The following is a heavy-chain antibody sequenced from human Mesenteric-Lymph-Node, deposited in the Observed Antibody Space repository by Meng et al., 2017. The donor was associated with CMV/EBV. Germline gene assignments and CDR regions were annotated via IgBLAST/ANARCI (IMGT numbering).Heavy chain of an antibody. CDR2: IYYSIRT. CDR3: ASYSSTSSFDK. Sequence: CSVSGDSIGGGDHSWCWIRQHPGKGLVWIGYIYYSIRTYYNPSLESRVTISADTSKNQFSLRLASVTAADTAVYYCASYSSTSSFDKWGQGTLVTVSS. CDR1: GDSIGGGDHS. V-gene: IGHV4-31*03. D-gene: IGHD6-6*01. J-gene: IGHJ4*02.